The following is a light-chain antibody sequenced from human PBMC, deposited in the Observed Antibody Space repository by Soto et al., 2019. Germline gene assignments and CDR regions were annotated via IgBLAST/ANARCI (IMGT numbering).Light chain of an antibody. Sequence: IVLTQSPGTVSLSPGERATLSCRASQSITTSLAWYQRKPGQAPRLLIYDASTRATAIPDRFSGSGSGTDFTLTLSRLEAEDFAVYYCQQYATSPLTFGGGTKVDIK. CDR2: DAS. J-gene: IGKJ4*01. CDR3: QQYATSPLT. V-gene: IGKV3-20*01. CDR1: QSITTS.